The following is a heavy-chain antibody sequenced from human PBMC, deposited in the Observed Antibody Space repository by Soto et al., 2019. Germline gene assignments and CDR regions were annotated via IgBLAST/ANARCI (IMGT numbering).Heavy chain of an antibody. CDR3: ARDRAYDSRPINWFDP. CDR1: GYTFSSYS. Sequence: SVKVSCKASGYTFSSYSISWVRQSPVQGLEWMGGIIPIFGTANYAQKFQGRVTITADESTSTAYMELSSLRSEDTAVYYCARDRAYDSRPINWFDPWGQGTLVTVSS. V-gene: IGHV1-69*13. J-gene: IGHJ5*02. D-gene: IGHD3-22*01. CDR2: IIPIFGTA.